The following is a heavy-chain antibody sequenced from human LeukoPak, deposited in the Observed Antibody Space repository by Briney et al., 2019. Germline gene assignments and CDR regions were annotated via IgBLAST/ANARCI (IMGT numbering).Heavy chain of an antibody. CDR2: ISSSSSYI. CDR3: ARGTGLAVAGTPDFDY. Sequence: GGSLRLSCAASGFTFSSYSMNWVRQAPGKGLEWVSSISSSSSYIYYADSVKGRFTISRDNAKNSLYLQMNSLRAEDTAVYYCARGTGLAVAGTPDFDYWGQGTLVTVSS. V-gene: IGHV3-21*01. D-gene: IGHD6-19*01. CDR1: GFTFSSYS. J-gene: IGHJ4*02.